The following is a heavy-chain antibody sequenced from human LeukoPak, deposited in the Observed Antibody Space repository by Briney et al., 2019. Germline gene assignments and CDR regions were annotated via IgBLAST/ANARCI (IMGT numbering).Heavy chain of an antibody. V-gene: IGHV3-23*01. D-gene: IGHD2-21*02. CDR3: ARKTATQNFDS. Sequence: GGSLRLSCAASGFTFSIYAMTWVRQAPGRGLEWVSIIGISDNTYYADSVKGRFTISRDSSKNTLYLQMNSLRAEDTALYYCARKTATQNFDSWGQGTLVTVSS. CDR1: GFTFSIYA. CDR2: IGISDNT. J-gene: IGHJ4*02.